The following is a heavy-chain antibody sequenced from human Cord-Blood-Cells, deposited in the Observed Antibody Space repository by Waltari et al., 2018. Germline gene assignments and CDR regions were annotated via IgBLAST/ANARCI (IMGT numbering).Heavy chain of an antibody. V-gene: IGHV1-2*04. CDR2: INPNSGGT. CDR3: ARTSIVGATRYYYYGMDV. Sequence: QVQLVQSGAEVKKPGASVKVSCKASGYTFTGYYMHWVRQAAGPGLEWMGWINPNSGGTNYAQKFQGWVTMTRDTSISTAYMELSRLRSDDTAVYYCARTSIVGATRYYYYGMDVWGQGTTVTVSS. CDR1: GYTFTGYY. D-gene: IGHD1-26*01. J-gene: IGHJ6*02.